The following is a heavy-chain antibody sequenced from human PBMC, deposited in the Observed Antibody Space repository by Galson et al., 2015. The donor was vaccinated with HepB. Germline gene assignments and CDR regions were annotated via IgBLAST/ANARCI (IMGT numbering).Heavy chain of an antibody. D-gene: IGHD4-17*01. Sequence: SLRLSCAASGFTFSSYWMHWVRQAPGKGLVWVSRINSDGSSTSYADSVKGRFTISRDNAKNTLYLQMNSLRAEDTAVYYCARVYGDYEAEYFQHWGQGTLVTVSS. V-gene: IGHV3-74*01. CDR1: GFTFSSYW. CDR2: INSDGSST. CDR3: ARVYGDYEAEYFQH. J-gene: IGHJ1*01.